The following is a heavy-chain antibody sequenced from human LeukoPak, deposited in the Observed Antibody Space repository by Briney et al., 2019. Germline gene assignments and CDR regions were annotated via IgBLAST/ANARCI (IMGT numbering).Heavy chain of an antibody. CDR3: ARDSVAAAGTGTFDY. CDR2: IRYDGSNK. CDR1: GFTFSSYG. V-gene: IGHV3-30*02. D-gene: IGHD6-13*01. J-gene: IGHJ4*02. Sequence: GGSLRLSCAASGFTFSSYGMHWVRQAPGKGLEWVAFIRYDGSNKYYADSVKGRFTISRDNSKNTLYLQMNSLRAEDTAVYYCARDSVAAAGTGTFDYWGQGTLVTVSS.